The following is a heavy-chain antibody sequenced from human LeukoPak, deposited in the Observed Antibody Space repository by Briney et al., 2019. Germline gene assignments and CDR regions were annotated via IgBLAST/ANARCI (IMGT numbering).Heavy chain of an antibody. CDR1: GYSFTTNW. V-gene: IGHV5-51*01. CDR2: IYPGDSHT. CDR3: VRSVMVRGVIFDY. D-gene: IGHD3-10*01. J-gene: IGHJ4*02. Sequence: GESLKISCKGSGYSFTTNWIGWALQMPGKGLEWMGIIYPGDSHTRYSPSFQGEVTISADKSISTAYLQWSSLKASDTAMYYCVRSVMVRGVIFDYWGQGTLVTVSS.